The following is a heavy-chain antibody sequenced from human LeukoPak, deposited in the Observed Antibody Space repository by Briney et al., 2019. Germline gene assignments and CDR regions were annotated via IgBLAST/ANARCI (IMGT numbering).Heavy chain of an antibody. CDR3: ARQGGDDYSNYDWFDP. CDR1: GYSFTSYW. CDR2: IYPGDSDT. D-gene: IGHD4-11*01. V-gene: IGHV5-51*01. J-gene: IGHJ5*02. Sequence: GESLKFSCKCSGYSFTSYWIGWVRQLPGKGLEWMGIIYPGDSDTRYSRSFQGQVTISADKSISTAYLQWSSLKASDTAMYYCARQGGDDYSNYDWFDPGGQGTLVTVSS.